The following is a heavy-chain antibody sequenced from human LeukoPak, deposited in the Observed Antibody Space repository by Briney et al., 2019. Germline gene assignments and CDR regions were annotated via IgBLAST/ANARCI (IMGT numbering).Heavy chain of an antibody. D-gene: IGHD1-26*01. Sequence: GGSLRLSCAASEFPFNGYWMSWVRQAPGKGLECVANINQDGTEKYYVDSVRGRFTISRDNAKNSLYLQMNSLRAEDTAVYYCARVQVVGAIDYWGQGTLVTVSS. CDR1: EFPFNGYW. CDR2: INQDGTEK. CDR3: ARVQVVGAIDY. J-gene: IGHJ4*02. V-gene: IGHV3-7*01.